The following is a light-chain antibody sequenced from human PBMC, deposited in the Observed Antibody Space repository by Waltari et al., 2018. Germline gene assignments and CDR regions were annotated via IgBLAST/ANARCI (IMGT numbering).Light chain of an antibody. CDR3: ASWDDRLGGVL. CDR1: RSDTGNNY. Sequence: SVLTQPPSASGTPGQKVTMSCSGGRSDTGNNYVYWYQQLPGTTPKLLIYRNTQRPSGVPDRISASKSGTSASLAISGLRSEDEAIYYCASWDDRLGGVLFGGGTKLTVL. J-gene: IGLJ2*01. V-gene: IGLV1-47*01. CDR2: RNT.